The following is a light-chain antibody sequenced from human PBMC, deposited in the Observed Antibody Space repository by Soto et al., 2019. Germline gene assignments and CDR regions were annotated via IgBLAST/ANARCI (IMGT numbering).Light chain of an antibody. J-gene: IGKJ2*01. CDR2: DAS. CDR3: LQRSNWQYT. Sequence: EIVLTQSPATLSLSPGERATLSCRASQSVSSYLAWYQQKPGQAPRLLIYDASNRVTGIPARFSGSGSGTDFNLTISSLEPEDFAVYYCLQRSNWQYTFGQGTKVEIK. CDR1: QSVSSY. V-gene: IGKV3-11*01.